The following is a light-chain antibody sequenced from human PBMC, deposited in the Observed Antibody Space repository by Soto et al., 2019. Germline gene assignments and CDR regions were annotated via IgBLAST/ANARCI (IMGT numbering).Light chain of an antibody. CDR2: DAS. CDR1: QSVSSD. V-gene: IGKV3D-15*01. CDR3: QQYHSRPYT. J-gene: IGKJ2*01. Sequence: EVVMTQSPATLSVSPGERVTLSCRASQSVSSDLAWYQQKPGQAPRLLIQDASTRVTDIPATFSGSGSGTEFTLTITSLQSEDFAVYYCQQYHSRPYTFGQGTKLEIK.